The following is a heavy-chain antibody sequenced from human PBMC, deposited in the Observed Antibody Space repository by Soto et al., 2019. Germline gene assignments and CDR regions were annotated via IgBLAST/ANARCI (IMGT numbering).Heavy chain of an antibody. CDR1: GFTFSSYA. V-gene: IGHV3-30-3*01. D-gene: IGHD3-3*01. Sequence: GGSLRLSCAASGFTFSSYAMHWVRQAPGKGLEWVAVISYDGSNKYYADSVKGRFTISRDNSKNTLYLQMNSLRAEDTAVYYCARLRFFYYWGQGTLVTVSS. J-gene: IGHJ4*02. CDR3: ARLRFFYY. CDR2: ISYDGSNK.